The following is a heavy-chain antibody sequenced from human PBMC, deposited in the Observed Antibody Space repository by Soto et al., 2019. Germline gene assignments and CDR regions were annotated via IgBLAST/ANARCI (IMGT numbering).Heavy chain of an antibody. V-gene: IGHV3-11*01. CDR2: ISSSGSTI. CDR1: GFTFSDYY. J-gene: IGHJ4*02. Sequence: QVQLVESGGGLVKPGGSLRLSCAASGFTFSDYYMSWIRQAPGKGLEWVSYISSSGSTIYYADSVKGRFTISRDNAKNSLYLQMNGLRAEDTAGYYCARDPGSDYGDYPIPGHLDYWGQGTLVTVSS. D-gene: IGHD4-17*01. CDR3: ARDPGSDYGDYPIPGHLDY.